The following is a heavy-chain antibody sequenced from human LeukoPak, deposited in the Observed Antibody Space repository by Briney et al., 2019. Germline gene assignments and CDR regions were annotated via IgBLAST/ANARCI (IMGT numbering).Heavy chain of an antibody. CDR1: GYTFTSYG. CDR2: ISAYNGNT. V-gene: IGHV1-18*01. CDR3: ARDLITMIVVVRDYYYYGMDV. J-gene: IGHJ6*02. Sequence: ASVKVSCKASGYTFTSYGISWVRQAPGQGREWMGWISAYNGNTNYAQKLQGRVTMTTDTSTSTAYMELRSLRSDDTAVYYCARDLITMIVVVRDYYYYGMDVWGQGTTVTVSS. D-gene: IGHD3-22*01.